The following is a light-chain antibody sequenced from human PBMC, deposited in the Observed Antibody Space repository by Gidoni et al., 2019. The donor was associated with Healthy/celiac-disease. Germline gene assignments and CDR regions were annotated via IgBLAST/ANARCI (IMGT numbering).Light chain of an antibody. V-gene: IGKV1-39*01. CDR1: QSISSY. CDR2: AAS. Sequence: DIQMTQSPSSLSASVGDRVTITCRASQSISSYLNWYQQKPGKAPKLLIYAASSLQSGGPSRFSGSGSGTDFTLTISSLQLEDFATYYCQQSYSTPPWTFGQGTKVEIK. CDR3: QQSYSTPPWT. J-gene: IGKJ1*01.